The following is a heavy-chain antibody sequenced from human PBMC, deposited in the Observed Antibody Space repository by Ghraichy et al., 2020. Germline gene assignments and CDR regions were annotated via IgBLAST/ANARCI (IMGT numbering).Heavy chain of an antibody. J-gene: IGHJ3*02. CDR2: IIPIFGTA. CDR1: GHTFTSYG. CDR3: ARDPLVASIWRLAAFDI. Sequence: SVKVSCKTSGHTFTSYGFSWVRQAPGQGLEWMGGIIPIFGTANYAQKFQGRVTITADESTSTAYMELSSLRSEDTAVYYCARDPLVASIWRLAAFDIWGQGTMVTVSS. D-gene: IGHD2-21*01. V-gene: IGHV1-69*13.